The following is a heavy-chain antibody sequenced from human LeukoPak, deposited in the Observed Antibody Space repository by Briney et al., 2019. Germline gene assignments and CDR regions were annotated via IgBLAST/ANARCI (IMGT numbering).Heavy chain of an antibody. D-gene: IGHD4-17*01. CDR1: GFTFGDYA. J-gene: IGHJ6*03. CDR3: TRDVGEYPDPYYMDV. CDR2: IRSKAYGGTT. Sequence: GGSLRLSCTASGFTFGDYAMSWVRQAPGKGLEWVGFIRSKAYGGTTEYAASVKGRFTISRDDSKSIAYLQMNSLKTEDTAVYYCTRDVGEYPDPYYMDVWGKGTTVTVSS. V-gene: IGHV3-49*04.